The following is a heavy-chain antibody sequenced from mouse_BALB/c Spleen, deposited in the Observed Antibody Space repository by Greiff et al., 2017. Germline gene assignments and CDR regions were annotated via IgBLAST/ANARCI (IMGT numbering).Heavy chain of an antibody. D-gene: IGHD2-1*01. J-gene: IGHJ3*01. Sequence: VQLKESGPGLVKPSQSLSLTCTVTGYSITSDYAWNWIRQFPGNKLEWMGYISYSGSTSYNPSLKSRISITRDTSKNQFFLQLNSVTTEDTATYYCARCLHGNYVRPWFAYWGQGTLVTVSA. CDR1: GYSITSDYA. CDR3: ARCLHGNYVRPWFAY. CDR2: ISYSGST. V-gene: IGHV3-2*02.